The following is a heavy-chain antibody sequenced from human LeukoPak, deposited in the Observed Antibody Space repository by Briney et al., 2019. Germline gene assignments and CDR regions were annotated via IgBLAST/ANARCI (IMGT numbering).Heavy chain of an antibody. J-gene: IGHJ6*03. CDR2: IYYSGST. V-gene: IGHV4-39*07. D-gene: IGHD6-13*01. CDR3: ARVCSWTYYYYYYMDV. Sequence: SSETLSLTCTVSGGSISSSSYYWGWIRQPPGKGLEWIGSIYYSGSTYYNPSLKSRVTISVDTSKNQFSLKLSSVTAADTAVCYCARVCSWTYYYYYYMDVWGKGTTVTVSS. CDR1: GGSISSSSYY.